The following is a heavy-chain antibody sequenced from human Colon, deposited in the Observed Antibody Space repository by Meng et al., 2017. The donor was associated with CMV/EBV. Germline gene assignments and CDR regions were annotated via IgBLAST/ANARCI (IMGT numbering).Heavy chain of an antibody. CDR3: ARLNGGNSGDWFDP. J-gene: IGHJ5*02. Sequence: ASVKVSCKASGFPFTSYSFTWVRQAPGQGREGLGWISAYNGNTNYAQMVQGRVTMTTDPSTTTAYMELRSLRSDDTALYYCARLNGGNSGDWFDPWGPGTLVTVSS. V-gene: IGHV1-18*04. CDR1: GFPFTSYS. D-gene: IGHD4-23*01. CDR2: ISAYNGNT.